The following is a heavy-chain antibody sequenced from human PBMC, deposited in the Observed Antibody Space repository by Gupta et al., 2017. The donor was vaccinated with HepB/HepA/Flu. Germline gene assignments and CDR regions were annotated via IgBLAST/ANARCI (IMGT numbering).Heavy chain of an antibody. J-gene: IGHJ4*02. CDR2: MNRDGSVI. CDR3: SRDTFGPYDY. Sequence: EVQLAESGGGLVQPGGSLRLSCAASGFTVSSYWMHWVRQAPGRGLVWVSRMNRDGSVINYADSMKGRFTISRDNTKNALYLQMNSLRAEDTAMYFCSRDTFGPYDYWGQGTLVTVSS. D-gene: IGHD2/OR15-2a*01. V-gene: IGHV3-74*01. CDR1: GFTVSSYW.